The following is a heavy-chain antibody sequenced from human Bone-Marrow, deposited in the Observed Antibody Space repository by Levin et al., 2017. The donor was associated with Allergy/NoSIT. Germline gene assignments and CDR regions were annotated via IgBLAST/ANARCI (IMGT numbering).Heavy chain of an antibody. Sequence: GGSLRLSCAASGFTFSSYAMSWVRQAPGKGLEWVSAISGSGGSTYYADSVKGRFTISRDNSKNTLYLQMNSLRAEDTAVYYCAKAVRCSGGSCYSPFSDYWGQGTLVTVSS. CDR3: AKAVRCSGGSCYSPFSDY. D-gene: IGHD2-15*01. CDR1: GFTFSSYA. J-gene: IGHJ4*02. V-gene: IGHV3-23*01. CDR2: ISGSGGST.